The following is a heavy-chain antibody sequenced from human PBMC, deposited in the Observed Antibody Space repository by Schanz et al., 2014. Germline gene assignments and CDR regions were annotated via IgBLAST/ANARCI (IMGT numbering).Heavy chain of an antibody. CDR3: ARDRLECGAECYSVEVFEI. Sequence: QVQVVQSGAEVKKPGASVKVSCKASGGTFSSFGINWVRQAPGQGLEWMGRIIPSLGLAKYEQKFQDKVTITADTSTTTAYMELRGLRSEDTAVYYCARDRLECGAECYSVEVFEIWGQGTLVIVSS. J-gene: IGHJ4*02. CDR2: IIPSLGLA. V-gene: IGHV1-69*04. D-gene: IGHD2-21*01. CDR1: GGTFSSFG.